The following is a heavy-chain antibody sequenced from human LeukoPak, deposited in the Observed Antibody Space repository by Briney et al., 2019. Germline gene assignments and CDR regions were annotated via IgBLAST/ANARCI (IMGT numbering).Heavy chain of an antibody. J-gene: IGHJ4*02. V-gene: IGHV3-30*02. CDR2: IRYDGSNK. CDR1: GFTFSSYS. CDR3: AKDRGYCSGGSCYN. D-gene: IGHD2-15*01. Sequence: GGSLRLSCAASGFTFSSYSMNWVRQAPGKGLEWVAFIRYDGSNKYYADSVKGRFTISRDNSKNTLYLQMNSLRAEDTAVYYCAKDRGYCSGGSCYNWGQGTLVTVSS.